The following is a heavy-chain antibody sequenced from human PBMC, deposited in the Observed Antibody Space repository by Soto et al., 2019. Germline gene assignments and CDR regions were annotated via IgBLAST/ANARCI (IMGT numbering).Heavy chain of an antibody. CDR3: ARDRARGYSYGYCLDY. CDR2: ISYDGSNK. CDR1: GFTFSSYA. V-gene: IGHV3-30-3*01. Sequence: GGSLRLSCAASGFTFSSYAMHWVRQAPGKGLEWVAVISYDGSNKYYADSVKGRFTISRDNSKNTLYLQMNSLRAEDTAVYYCARDRARGYSYGYCLDYWGQGTLVTVSS. D-gene: IGHD5-18*01. J-gene: IGHJ4*02.